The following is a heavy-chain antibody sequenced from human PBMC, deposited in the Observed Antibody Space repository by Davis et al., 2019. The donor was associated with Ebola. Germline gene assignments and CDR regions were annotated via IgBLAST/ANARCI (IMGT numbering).Heavy chain of an antibody. V-gene: IGHV1-8*01. Sequence: ASVKVSCKASGCIFSNYDINWVRQASGQGLEWMGWVNPYSGHTGYVEKFKGRVTMTGDPSISTAYMELSSLTIDDTAVYYCARGYSPKCRGGDCVNDFWGQGTLVTVS. CDR1: GCIFSNYD. CDR3: ARGYSPKCRGGDCVNDF. D-gene: IGHD2-21*02. J-gene: IGHJ4*02. CDR2: VNPYSGHT.